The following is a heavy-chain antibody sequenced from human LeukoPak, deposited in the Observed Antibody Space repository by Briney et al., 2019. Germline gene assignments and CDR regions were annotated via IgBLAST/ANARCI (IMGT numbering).Heavy chain of an antibody. D-gene: IGHD6-13*01. V-gene: IGHV3-33*08. CDR2: IWYDGSNK. J-gene: IGHJ4*02. CDR1: GFTFSSYS. CDR3: ARGPSYSSSFDF. Sequence: PGGSLRLSCAASGFTFSSYSMNWVRQAPGKGLEWVAVIWYDGSNKYYADSVKGRFTISRDNSKNTLYLQMNSLRAEDTAVYYCARGPSYSSSFDFWGQGTLVTVSS.